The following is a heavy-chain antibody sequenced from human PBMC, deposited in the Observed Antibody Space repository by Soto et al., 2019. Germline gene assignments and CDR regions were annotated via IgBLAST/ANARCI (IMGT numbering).Heavy chain of an antibody. V-gene: IGHV3-23*01. J-gene: IGHJ4*02. CDR2: ISGNGAGT. Sequence: EVRLLESGGDLVQPGGSLRLSCAASGFPFGDYAMSWVRRAPGKGLEWVSGISGNGAGTFYSDSVKGRFTISRDNSKHTLYLQMNRLRAEDTAIYYCAFGRAGEVLVNFDYWGQGTLVTVSS. CDR1: GFPFGDYA. D-gene: IGHD3-16*01. CDR3: AFGRAGEVLVNFDY.